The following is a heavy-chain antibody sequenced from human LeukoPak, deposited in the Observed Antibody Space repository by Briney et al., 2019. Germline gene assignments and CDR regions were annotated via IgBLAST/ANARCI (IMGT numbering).Heavy chain of an antibody. D-gene: IGHD3-16*01. CDR1: GGSISSYY. V-gene: IGHV4-59*01. CDR2: IYYSGST. CDR3: ARRTIRGYYYMDV. J-gene: IGHJ6*03. Sequence: PSETLSLTCTVSGGSISSYYWSWIRQPPGKGLEWIGYIYYSGSTNYNPSLKSRVAISVDTSKNQFSLKLSSVTAADTAVYYCARRTIRGYYYMDVWGKGTTVTISS.